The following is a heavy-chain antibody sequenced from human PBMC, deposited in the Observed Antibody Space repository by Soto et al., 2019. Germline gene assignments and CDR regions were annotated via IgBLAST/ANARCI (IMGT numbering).Heavy chain of an antibody. D-gene: IGHD2-21*01. J-gene: IGHJ6*02. Sequence: QVQLVGSGGDVVQPGRSLRLSCAGSGTTFGIYAMHWVRQAPGKGLEWVAVISYDGSHEFYADSVKGRFTISRDNSNNMLYLQMNSLKPDDAAVYFCGGGHSDLYYYYGLDFWGQGTTVTVSS. V-gene: IGHV3-30*03. CDR1: GTTFGIYA. CDR3: GGGHSDLYYYYGLDF. CDR2: ISYDGSHE.